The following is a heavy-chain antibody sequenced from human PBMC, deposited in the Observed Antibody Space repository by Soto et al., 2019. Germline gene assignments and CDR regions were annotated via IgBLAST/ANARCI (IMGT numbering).Heavy chain of an antibody. CDR2: IYYSGSA. D-gene: IGHD4-17*01. Sequence: PAENLSLTCTVSGDSISSGGYYWSWIRQHPGKGFAWLGYIYYSGSAYYNPSLKSRVTISVDTSQNQFSLKLSSVTAADTAVYYCARDQEVNYSDYGGSDYYYGMDVWGQGTTVTVSS. J-gene: IGHJ6*01. CDR3: ARDQEVNYSDYGGSDYYYGMDV. CDR1: GDSISSGGYY. V-gene: IGHV4-31*03.